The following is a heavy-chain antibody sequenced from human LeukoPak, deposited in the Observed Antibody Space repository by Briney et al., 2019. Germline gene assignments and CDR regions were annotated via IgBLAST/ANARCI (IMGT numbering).Heavy chain of an antibody. D-gene: IGHD4-17*01. Sequence: GASVKVSCKTSGYTFSDYFIHWVRQAPGQGLEWMGWISTYNGDTNYAQNLQGRVTMTTDTSTSTAYMELRSLRSDDTAVYYCARGAYGDYWGQGTLVTVSS. CDR2: ISTYNGDT. V-gene: IGHV1-18*04. J-gene: IGHJ4*02. CDR1: GYTFSDYF. CDR3: ARGAYGDY.